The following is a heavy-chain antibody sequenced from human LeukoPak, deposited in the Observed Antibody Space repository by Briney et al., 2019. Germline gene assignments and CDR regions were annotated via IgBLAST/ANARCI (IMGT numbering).Heavy chain of an antibody. CDR2: IYSGGST. Sequence: GGSLRLSCAASGFTVSSNYMSWVRQAPGKGLEWVSVIYSGGSTYYADSVKGRFTISRDNSKNTLYLQMNSLRAEDTAVYYCARDLPRVVPAATHVQGYMDVWGKGTTVTVSS. CDR3: ARDLPRVVPAATHVQGYMDV. V-gene: IGHV3-53*01. J-gene: IGHJ6*03. D-gene: IGHD2-2*01. CDR1: GFTVSSNY.